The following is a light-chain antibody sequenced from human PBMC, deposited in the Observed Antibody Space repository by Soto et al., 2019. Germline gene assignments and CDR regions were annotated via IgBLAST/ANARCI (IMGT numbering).Light chain of an antibody. J-gene: IGKJ2*01. Sequence: EVVVAQSPGTLSLSPWERATLSCRASQTVRHNSLDWYQQKPGQAPRLLIYDASSRATGIPDRFSGGGSGTDFTLTISSLQSEDSAIYYCQQYYNWPPLYTFGQGTKVDNK. CDR1: QTVRHNS. V-gene: IGKV3D-20*02. CDR2: DAS. CDR3: QQYYNWPPLYT.